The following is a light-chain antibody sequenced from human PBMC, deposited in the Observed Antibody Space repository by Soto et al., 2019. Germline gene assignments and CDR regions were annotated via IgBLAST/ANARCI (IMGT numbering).Light chain of an antibody. CDR3: QQYENLPT. J-gene: IGKJ5*01. V-gene: IGKV1-33*01. CDR1: QGISSD. Sequence: DIQMTQSPSSLSASVGDRVTVTCRASQGISSDLGWFQQKPGKAPKLLIRAASDLEAGVPSRFRGSGSGTDFTLTISRLQPEDIATYYCQQYENLPTFGQGTRLEIK. CDR2: AAS.